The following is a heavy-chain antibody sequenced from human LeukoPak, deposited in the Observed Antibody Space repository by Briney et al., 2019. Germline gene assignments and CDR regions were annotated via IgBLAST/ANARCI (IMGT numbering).Heavy chain of an antibody. V-gene: IGHV1-46*01. Sequence: ASVMVSCKASGYTFTSYYVHWVRQAPGQGLEWMGIINPESGTTSYTQKFQGRVSMTRDTSTSTFYMQLSSLRSEDTAVYYCARASLWFGELFSDAFDIWGQGTMVTVSS. J-gene: IGHJ3*02. CDR2: INPESGTT. CDR1: GYTFTSYY. CDR3: ARASLWFGELFSDAFDI. D-gene: IGHD3-10*01.